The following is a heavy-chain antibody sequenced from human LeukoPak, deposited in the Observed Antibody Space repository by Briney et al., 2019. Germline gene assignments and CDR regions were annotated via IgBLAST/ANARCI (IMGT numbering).Heavy chain of an antibody. CDR1: GGSISRYY. V-gene: IGHV4-4*07. Sequence: TSSETLSLTCTVSGGSISRYYWSWIRQPAGKGLEWLGRIYTSGSTNYNPSLKSGVTMSVDTSKNQSSLKLSSVTAADTAVYYCARDNYEWLEYYYYYYMDVWGKGTTVTISS. J-gene: IGHJ6*03. D-gene: IGHD5-12*01. CDR3: ARDNYEWLEYYYYYYMDV. CDR2: IYTSGST.